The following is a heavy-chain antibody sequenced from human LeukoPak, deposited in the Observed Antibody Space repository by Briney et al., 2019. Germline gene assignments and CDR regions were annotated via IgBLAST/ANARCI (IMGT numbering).Heavy chain of an antibody. Sequence: PGGSLRLSCAASGFTFDDYAMHWVRQAPGKGLEWVSGISWNSGSIGYADSVKGRFTISRDNAKNSLYLQMNSLRAEDTALYYCAKCPVAAAGLDHGIQLWCYTFDYWGQGTLVTVSS. CDR2: ISWNSGSI. CDR1: GFTFDDYA. CDR3: AKCPVAAAGLDHGIQLWCYTFDY. D-gene: IGHD5-18*01. J-gene: IGHJ4*02. V-gene: IGHV3-9*01.